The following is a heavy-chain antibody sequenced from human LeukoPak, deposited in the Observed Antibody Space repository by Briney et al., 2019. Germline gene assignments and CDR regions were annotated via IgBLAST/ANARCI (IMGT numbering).Heavy chain of an antibody. CDR1: GGSFSGYY. CDR3: ARVHVWVPMDV. CDR2: INHSGST. Sequence: PSETLSLTCAVYGGSFSGYYWSWIRQPPGKGLEWIGEINHSGSTNYNPSLKSRVTISVDTSKNQFSLKLSSVTAADTAVYYCARVHVWVPMDVWGQGTTVTVSS. D-gene: IGHD3-16*01. V-gene: IGHV4-34*01. J-gene: IGHJ6*02.